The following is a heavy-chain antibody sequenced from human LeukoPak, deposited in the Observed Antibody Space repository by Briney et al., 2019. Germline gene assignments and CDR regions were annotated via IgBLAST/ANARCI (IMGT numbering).Heavy chain of an antibody. V-gene: IGHV3-7*01. CDR1: GFTFSSYW. CDR3: ARGLVYCGGDCYSWGALDY. CDR2: IKQDGSEK. D-gene: IGHD2-21*02. J-gene: IGHJ4*02. Sequence: GGSLRLSCAASGFTFSSYWMSWVRQAPGKGLEWVANIKQDGSEKYYVDSVKGRFTISRDNAKNSLYLQMNSMRDADTAVYYCARGLVYCGGDCYSWGALDYWGQGTLVTVSS.